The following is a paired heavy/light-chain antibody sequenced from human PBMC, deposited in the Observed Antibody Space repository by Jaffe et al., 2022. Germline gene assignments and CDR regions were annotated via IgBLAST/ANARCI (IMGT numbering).Light chain of an antibody. J-gene: IGKJ5*01. CDR2: TLS. CDR1: QSLLDSDDGNTY. Sequence: DIVMTQTPLSLPVTPGEPASISCRSSQSLLDSDDGNTYLDWYLQKPGQSPQLLIYTLSYRASGVPDRFSGSGSGTDFTLKISRVEAEDVGVYYCMQRIEFPSITFGQGTRLEIK. V-gene: IGKV2-40*01. CDR3: MQRIEFPSIT.
Heavy chain of an antibody. CDR3: ARDHKTRLLLWFGELSASDAFDI. CDR2: INPSGGST. J-gene: IGHJ3*02. Sequence: QVQLVQSGAEVKKPGASVKVSCKASGYTFTSYYMHWVRQAPGQGLEWMGIINPSGGSTSYAQKFQGRVTMTRDTSTSTVYMELSSLRSEDTAVYYCARDHKTRLLLWFGELSASDAFDIWGQGTMVTVSS. V-gene: IGHV1-46*01. D-gene: IGHD3-10*01. CDR1: GYTFTSYY.